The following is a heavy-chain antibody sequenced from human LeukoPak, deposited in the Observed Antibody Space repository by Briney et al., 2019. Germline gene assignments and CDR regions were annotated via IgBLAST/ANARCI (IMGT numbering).Heavy chain of an antibody. Sequence: SETLSLTCAVYGGSFSGYYWSWIRQPSGKGLEWIGEINHSGSTNYNPSLKSRVTISVDTSKNQFSLKLSSVTAADTAVYYCASHLLYYYDSSGSSWFDPWGQGTLVTVSS. V-gene: IGHV4-34*01. D-gene: IGHD3-22*01. CDR1: GGSFSGYY. CDR3: ASHLLYYYDSSGSSWFDP. CDR2: INHSGST. J-gene: IGHJ5*02.